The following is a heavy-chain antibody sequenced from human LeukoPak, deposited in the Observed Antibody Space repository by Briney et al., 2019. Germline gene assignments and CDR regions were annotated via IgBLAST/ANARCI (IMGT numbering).Heavy chain of an antibody. CDR2: INHSGST. D-gene: IGHD6-19*01. CDR1: GGSFSGYY. CDR3: ARDLRYSSGWYIYFDY. Sequence: SETLSLTCAVYGGSFSGYYWSWIRQPPGKGLEWIGEINHSGSTNYSPSLKSRVTISVDTSKNQFSLKLSSVTAADTAVYYCARDLRYSSGWYIYFDYWGQGTLVTVSS. J-gene: IGHJ4*02. V-gene: IGHV4-34*01.